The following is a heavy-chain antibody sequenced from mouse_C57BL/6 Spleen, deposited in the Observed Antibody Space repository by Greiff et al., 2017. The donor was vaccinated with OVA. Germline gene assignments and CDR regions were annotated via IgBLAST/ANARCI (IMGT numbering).Heavy chain of an antibody. Sequence: ESGPGLVKPSQSLSLTCSVTGYSITSGYYWNWIRQFPGNKLEWMGYISYDGSNNYNPSLKNRISITRDTSKNQFFLKLNSVTTEDTATYYCAREGDYDRGYAMDYWGQGTSVTVSS. D-gene: IGHD2-4*01. CDR3: AREGDYDRGYAMDY. J-gene: IGHJ4*01. V-gene: IGHV3-6*01. CDR2: ISYDGSN. CDR1: GYSITSGYY.